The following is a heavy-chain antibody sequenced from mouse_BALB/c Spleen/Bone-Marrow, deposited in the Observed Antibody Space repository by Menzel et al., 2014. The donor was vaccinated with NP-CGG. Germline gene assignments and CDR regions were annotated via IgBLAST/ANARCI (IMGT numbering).Heavy chain of an antibody. Sequence: EVQLQQSGAELVRPGALVKLSCKTSGFNIKDYYMFWLKQRPEQGLEWIGWIDPETNYTICDPKLQGKASITADTSSNTAYLQLSSLTSEDIAVYYCARFLLRDYAMDYWGQGTSVTVSS. V-gene: IGHV14-1*02. CDR1: GFNIKDYY. CDR3: ARFLLRDYAMDY. J-gene: IGHJ4*01. CDR2: IDPETNYT. D-gene: IGHD1-1*01.